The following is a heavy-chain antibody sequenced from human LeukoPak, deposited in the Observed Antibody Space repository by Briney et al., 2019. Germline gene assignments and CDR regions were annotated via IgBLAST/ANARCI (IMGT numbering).Heavy chain of an antibody. CDR1: GGSFSGYY. J-gene: IGHJ4*02. CDR3: ARDARVQKWFGEVIMTTTYYFDD. CDR2: IYYSGSA. Sequence: SETLSLTCAVYGGSFSGYYWSWIRQPPGKGLEWIGSIYYSGSAYYNPSLKSRVTISVDTSKNQFSLKLSSVTAADTAVYYCARDARVQKWFGEVIMTTTYYFDDWGQGTLVTVSS. V-gene: IGHV4-34*01. D-gene: IGHD3-10*01.